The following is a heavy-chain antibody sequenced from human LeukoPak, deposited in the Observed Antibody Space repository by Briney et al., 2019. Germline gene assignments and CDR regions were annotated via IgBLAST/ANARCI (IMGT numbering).Heavy chain of an antibody. CDR1: GDSISSYY. D-gene: IGHD1-26*01. V-gene: IGHV4-59*01. CDR3: AGRSARYFDH. J-gene: IGHJ4*02. CDR2: IFYSGST. Sequence: PETLSLTCTVSGDSISSYYWSWIRQPPGEGLQWIGYIFYSGSTNYNASLRSRVAISVDTSKNQFSLRLTSVTAADTAVYYCAGRSARYFDHWGQGALVTVSS.